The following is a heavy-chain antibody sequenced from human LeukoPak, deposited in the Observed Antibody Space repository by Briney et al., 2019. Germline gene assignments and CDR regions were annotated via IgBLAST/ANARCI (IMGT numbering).Heavy chain of an antibody. V-gene: IGHV4-4*07. D-gene: IGHD3-10*01. Sequence: SETLSLTCTVSGGSISSYYWSWIRQPAGKGLEWIGRIYTRGSTNYNPSLKSRVTMSVDTSKNQFSLKLNSVTAADTAVYYCARGFATMVRGVVLDFWGQGTLVTVSS. CDR3: ARGFATMVRGVVLDF. CDR2: IYTRGST. J-gene: IGHJ4*02. CDR1: GGSISSYY.